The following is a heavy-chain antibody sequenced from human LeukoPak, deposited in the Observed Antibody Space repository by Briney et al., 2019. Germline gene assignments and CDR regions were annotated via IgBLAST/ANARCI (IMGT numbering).Heavy chain of an antibody. V-gene: IGHV3-23*01. D-gene: IGHD5-18*01. CDR3: AKDASRGYSYGYEDY. CDR2: ISGSGCST. Sequence: GGSLRLSCAASGFTFNIYAMTWVRQAPGKGLEWVAGISGSGCSTNYADSVKGRFTISRDNSKNTLYLQMNSLRAEDTAVYYCAKDASRGYSYGYEDYWGRGTLVTVSS. CDR1: GFTFNIYA. J-gene: IGHJ4*02.